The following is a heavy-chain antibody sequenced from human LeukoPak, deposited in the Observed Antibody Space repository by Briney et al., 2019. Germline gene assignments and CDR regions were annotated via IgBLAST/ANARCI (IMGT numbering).Heavy chain of an antibody. CDR3: ARSLRVRGVPDYMDV. CDR1: GFTFSSYG. CDR2: ISGSGGST. V-gene: IGHV3-23*01. D-gene: IGHD3-10*01. Sequence: GGSLRLSCAASGFTFSSYGMSWVRQAPGKGLEWVSAISGSGGSTYYADSVKGRFTISRDNSKNTLYLQMNSLRADDTAVYYCARSLRVRGVPDYMDVWGKGTTVTISS. J-gene: IGHJ6*03.